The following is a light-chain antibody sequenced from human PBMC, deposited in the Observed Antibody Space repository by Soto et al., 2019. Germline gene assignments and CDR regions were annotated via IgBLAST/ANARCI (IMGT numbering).Light chain of an antibody. V-gene: IGKV3-11*01. Sequence: EIVLTQSPATLSLSPGERATLSCRASQSVSSNLAWYQQKPGQAPRLLIYDAFNRATGIPARFSGSGSGTDFTLTISSLEPDDFAVYYCQQRSNWPPAFGQGTKVDIK. CDR2: DAF. CDR1: QSVSSN. J-gene: IGKJ1*01. CDR3: QQRSNWPPA.